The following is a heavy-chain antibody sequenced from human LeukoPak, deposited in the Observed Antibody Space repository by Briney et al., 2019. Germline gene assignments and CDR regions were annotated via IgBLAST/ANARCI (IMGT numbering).Heavy chain of an antibody. CDR1: GYSISSGYY. J-gene: IGHJ4*02. V-gene: IGHV4-38-2*02. Sequence: KPSETLSLTCAVSGYSISSGYYWGWIRQPPGKGLEWIGSIYHSDSTYYNPSLKSRVTISVDTSKNQFSLKLSSVTAADTAVYYCARDASWGLAAATIDYWGQGTLVSVSS. CDR2: IYHSDST. CDR3: ARDASWGLAAATIDY. D-gene: IGHD6-13*01.